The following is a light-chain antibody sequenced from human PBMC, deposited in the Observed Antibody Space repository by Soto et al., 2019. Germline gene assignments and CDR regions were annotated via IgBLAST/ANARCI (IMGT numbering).Light chain of an antibody. J-gene: IGKJ5*01. CDR2: GTS. CDR3: PQFDDSVT. Sequence: LTQSTGTLSLSPGERATLSCRASHSVSRTYLAWYQQKPGQAPRLLIYGTSDRATGTPDRFSGSGSGTDFTLTISRLEPEDSAVYYCPQFDDSVTFGQGTRLEIK. V-gene: IGKV3-20*01. CDR1: HSVSRTY.